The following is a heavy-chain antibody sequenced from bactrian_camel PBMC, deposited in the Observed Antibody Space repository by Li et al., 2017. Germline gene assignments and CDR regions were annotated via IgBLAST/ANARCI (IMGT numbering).Heavy chain of an antibody. V-gene: IGHV3S53*01. CDR2: IIRDGRT. J-gene: IGHJ4*01. CDR3: AAKGGGYCGTDSPEIFAS. CDR1: TSGYSHIC. D-gene: IGHD2*01. Sequence: HVQLVESGGGSVQAGGSLRLSCAASTSGYSHICMAWFRQAPGKEREGVAHIIRDGRTGYADSMKGRDTISQDNAKNNVYLEKNSLVTDDTAMYYCAAKGGGYCGTDSPEIFASWGQGTQVTVS.